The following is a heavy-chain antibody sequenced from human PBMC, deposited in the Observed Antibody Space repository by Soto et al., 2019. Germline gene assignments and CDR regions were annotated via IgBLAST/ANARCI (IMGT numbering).Heavy chain of an antibody. CDR3: ARHYGAYSSSSGCFYYVDY. Sequence: PSETLGLPSIFAVGSISFYYWRRIRQPPGRGPEWIGYIYYGGSTNYDPCLKSRVTISVEASRNQFSLKLSSVTAADTAVYYCARHYGAYSSSSGCFYYVDYWGQGTMVNVSS. CDR2: IYYGGST. D-gene: IGHD6-6*01. CDR1: VGSISFYY. V-gene: IGHV4-59*01. J-gene: IGHJ4*02.